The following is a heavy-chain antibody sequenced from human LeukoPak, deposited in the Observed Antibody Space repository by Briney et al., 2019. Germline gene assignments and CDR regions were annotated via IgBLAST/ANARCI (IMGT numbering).Heavy chain of an antibody. D-gene: IGHD6-19*01. J-gene: IGHJ4*02. CDR2: ISSSGSTI. CDR1: GFPLRSFE. V-gene: IGHV3-48*03. Sequence: GGPLSLPCEPSGFPLRSFELNGFPRAPGRGREGVSYISSSGSTIYYADSVKGRFTISRDNAKNSLYLQMNSLRAEDTAVYYCARTSIAVAGSLDYWGQGTLVTVSS. CDR3: ARTSIAVAGSLDY.